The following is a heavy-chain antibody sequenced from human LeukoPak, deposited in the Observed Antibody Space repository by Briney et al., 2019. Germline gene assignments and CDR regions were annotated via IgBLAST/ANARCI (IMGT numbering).Heavy chain of an antibody. V-gene: IGHV5-51*01. CDR3: ARHFLSATASLLDY. CDR2: IYPGDSEI. D-gene: IGHD2-21*02. CDR1: GYSFTTCW. J-gene: IGHJ4*02. Sequence: GESLKISCKGSGYSFTTCWIPWVRQMPVKGLECIGIIYPGDSEIRYSPSFQGQVTISADKSISTAYLQWSSLKASDSAMYFCARHFLSATASLLDYWGQGTLVTVSS.